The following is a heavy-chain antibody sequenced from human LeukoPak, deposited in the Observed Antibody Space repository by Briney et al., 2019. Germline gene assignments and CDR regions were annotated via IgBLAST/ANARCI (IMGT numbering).Heavy chain of an antibody. CDR1: GFTFSGYS. CDR2: ITGTSKTI. Sequence: GGSLRLSCAASGFTFSGYSMNWVRQAPGKGLEWVSYITGTSKTIYYADSVKGRLTISRDNAKNSVFLQINSLRAEDTAVYYCARVRGAGLQYYYMDVWGKGTTVTVSS. J-gene: IGHJ6*03. D-gene: IGHD1-26*01. V-gene: IGHV3-48*01. CDR3: ARVRGAGLQYYYMDV.